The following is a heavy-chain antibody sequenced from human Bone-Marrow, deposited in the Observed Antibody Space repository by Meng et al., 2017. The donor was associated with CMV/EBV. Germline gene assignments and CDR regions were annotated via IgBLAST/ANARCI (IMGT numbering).Heavy chain of an antibody. CDR3: ARGSRTTVLRYSSSWTTYYYYGMDV. J-gene: IGHJ6*02. D-gene: IGHD6-13*01. V-gene: IGHV4-34*01. CDR1: GFTFSAFS. CDR2: INHSGST. Sequence: ESLKISCAASGFTFSAFSMNWVRQPPGKGLEWIGEINHSGSTNYNPSLKSRVTISVDTSKNQFSLKLSSVTAADTAVYYCARGSRTTVLRYSSSWTTYYYYGMDVWGQGTTVTVSS.